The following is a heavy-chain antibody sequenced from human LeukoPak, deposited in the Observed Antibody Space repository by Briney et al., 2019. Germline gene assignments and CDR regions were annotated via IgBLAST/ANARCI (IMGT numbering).Heavy chain of an antibody. J-gene: IGHJ3*02. Sequence: GASVKVSCKASGYTFTGYHMHWVRQAPGQGLEWMGWINPSSGGTNYAQKFQGRVTMTRDTSISTAYMELSRLRSDDTAVYYCARLTYYDFWSGYNYAFDIWGQGTMVTVSS. CDR3: ARLTYYDFWSGYNYAFDI. D-gene: IGHD3-3*01. CDR1: GYTFTGYH. CDR2: INPSSGGT. V-gene: IGHV1-2*02.